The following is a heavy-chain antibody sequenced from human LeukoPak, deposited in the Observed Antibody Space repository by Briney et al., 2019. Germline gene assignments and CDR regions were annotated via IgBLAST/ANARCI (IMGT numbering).Heavy chain of an antibody. D-gene: IGHD2-15*01. CDR1: GGSISSGVYC. CDR2: ICSSGSA. V-gene: IGHV4-31*03. J-gene: IGHJ6*02. CDR3: ARDGGGSLHGMDV. Sequence: KASQTLSLTCTVSGGSISSGVYCWSWIRQRPGEGLQWIGYICSSGSAYYNASLKSRVSMSTDTSNNQFSQKLNSVTAADTAVYYCARDGGGSLHGMDVWGQGTTVTVSS.